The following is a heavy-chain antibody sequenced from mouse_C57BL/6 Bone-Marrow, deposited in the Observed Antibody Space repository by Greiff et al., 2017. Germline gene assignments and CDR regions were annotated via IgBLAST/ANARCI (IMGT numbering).Heavy chain of an antibody. D-gene: IGHD3-2*02. Sequence: EVQLQESGPGLVKPSQSLSLTCSVTGYSITSGYYWNWIRQFPGNKLEWMGYISYDGSNNYNPSLKNRISITRDTSKNQFFLKLNSVTTEDTATYYCAREGDSSGYVGAMDYWGQGTSVTVSS. V-gene: IGHV3-6*01. J-gene: IGHJ4*01. CDR2: ISYDGSN. CDR1: GYSITSGYY. CDR3: AREGDSSGYVGAMDY.